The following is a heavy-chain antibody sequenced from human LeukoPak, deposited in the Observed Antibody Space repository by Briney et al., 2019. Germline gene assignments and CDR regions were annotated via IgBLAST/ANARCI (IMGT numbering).Heavy chain of an antibody. D-gene: IGHD3-10*01. CDR3: VRRTGTSPNWFGS. V-gene: IGHV4-30-4*01. J-gene: IGHJ5*01. Sequence: SQTLSLTCTVSGGSISSGDYYWTWVRQAPGKGPEWIGYIYYSGNTNYNPSLKSRVTISVDTSKNQFSLRLTSVTAADTAVYYCVRRTGTSPNWFGSWGQGTLVTVSS. CDR2: IYYSGNT. CDR1: GGSISSGDYY.